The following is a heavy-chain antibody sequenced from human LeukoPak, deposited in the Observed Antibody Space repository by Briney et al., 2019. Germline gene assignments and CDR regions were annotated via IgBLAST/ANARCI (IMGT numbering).Heavy chain of an antibody. J-gene: IGHJ3*02. CDR2: INPSGGST. CDR1: GYTFTSYY. CDR3: ARVLQYDDAFDI. V-gene: IGHV1-46*01. D-gene: IGHD4-11*01. Sequence: ASVNVSCTASGYTFTSYYMHWVRQAPGQGLEWMGIINPSGGSTSYAQKFQGRVTMTRDTSTSTVYMELSSLGSEDTAVYYCARVLQYDDAFDIWGQGTMVTVSS.